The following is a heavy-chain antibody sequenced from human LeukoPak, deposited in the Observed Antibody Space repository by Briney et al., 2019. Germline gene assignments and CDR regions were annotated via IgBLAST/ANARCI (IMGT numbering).Heavy chain of an antibody. CDR3: ARQTAMGRSGDY. V-gene: IGHV5-51*01. Sequence: PGESLKTSCKASGYSFTSYWIGWVRQMPGKGLEWMGIIDPSDSETRYTPSFQGQVTISVDKSLTTADLQWNSLKASDTAMYYCARQTAMGRSGDYWGQGTLVTVSS. J-gene: IGHJ4*02. CDR1: GYSFTSYW. D-gene: IGHD5-18*01. CDR2: IDPSDSET.